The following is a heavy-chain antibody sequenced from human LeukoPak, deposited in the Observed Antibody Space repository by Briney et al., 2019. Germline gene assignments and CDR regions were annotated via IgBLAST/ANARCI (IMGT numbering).Heavy chain of an antibody. Sequence: PSETLSLTCIVSGASIRNNYWCWLRQAPGKGLEWIGYVHSTGSTNYSPSLRSRVTMSEDASKNQFSLKLSSVTAADTAVYYCARTNTDGVTAIQGSYWGQGTLVTVSS. CDR1: GASIRNNY. CDR3: ARTNTDGVTAIQGSY. V-gene: IGHV4-4*08. D-gene: IGHD2-21*02. J-gene: IGHJ4*02. CDR2: VHSTGST.